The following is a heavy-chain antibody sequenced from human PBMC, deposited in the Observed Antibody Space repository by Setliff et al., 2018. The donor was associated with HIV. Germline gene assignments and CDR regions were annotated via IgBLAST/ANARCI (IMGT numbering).Heavy chain of an antibody. CDR1: GFTFSDYY. CDR2: IGTINNT. D-gene: IGHD2-15*01. Sequence: GGSLRLSCAASGFTFSDYYMSWIRQAPGKGLEWVSLIGTINNTYYADSVKGRFTISRDDSKNTLYLQMNSLETEDTAVYFCTTDWSGGFFRWGQGTLVTVSS. J-gene: IGHJ4*02. CDR3: TTDWSGGFFR. V-gene: IGHV3-11*03.